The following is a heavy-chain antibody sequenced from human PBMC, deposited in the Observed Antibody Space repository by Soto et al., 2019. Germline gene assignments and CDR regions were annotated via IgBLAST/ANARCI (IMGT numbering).Heavy chain of an antibody. CDR3: ARHRKEYCSSTSCYYMDV. D-gene: IGHD2-2*01. CDR1: SCSIGSSSFY. V-gene: IGHV4-39*01. CDR2: IYYSGST. J-gene: IGHJ6*03. Sequence: SETLSLTCPVTSCSIGSSSFYWGLVCQPPGKGLEWIGSIYYSGSTYYNPSLKSRVTISVDTSKNQFSLKLSSVTAADTAVYYCARHRKEYCSSTSCYYMDVWGKGTTVT.